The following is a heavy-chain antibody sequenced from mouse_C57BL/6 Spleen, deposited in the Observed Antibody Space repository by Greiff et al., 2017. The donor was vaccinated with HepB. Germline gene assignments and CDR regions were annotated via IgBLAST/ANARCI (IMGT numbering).Heavy chain of an antibody. CDR2: ISSGSSTI. Sequence: EVKVVESGGGLVKPGGSLKLSCAASGFTFSDYGMHWVRQAPEKGLEWVAYISSGSSTIYYADTVKGRFTISRDNAKNTLFLQMTSLRSEDTAMYYCARAYNWYYFDYWGQGTTLTVSS. V-gene: IGHV5-17*01. CDR1: GFTFSDYG. CDR3: ARAYNWYYFDY. J-gene: IGHJ2*01. D-gene: IGHD1-3*01.